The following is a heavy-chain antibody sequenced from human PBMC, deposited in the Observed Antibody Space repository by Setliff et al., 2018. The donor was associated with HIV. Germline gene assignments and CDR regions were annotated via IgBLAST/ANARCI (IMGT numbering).Heavy chain of an antibody. CDR2: IHSSGST. Sequence: PSETLSLTCAVSGGSISGFHWSWIRQPPGKGLEWIGYIHSSGSTIYSASLKSRISISVDTSKNQVSLRLSSVTAADTAVYHCSRGSYYMDVWGKGTTVTVSS. CDR3: SRGSYYMDV. D-gene: IGHD3-16*01. V-gene: IGHV4-59*08. J-gene: IGHJ6*03. CDR1: GGSISGFH.